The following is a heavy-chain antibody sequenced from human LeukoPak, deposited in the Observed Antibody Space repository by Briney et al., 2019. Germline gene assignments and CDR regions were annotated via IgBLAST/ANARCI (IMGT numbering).Heavy chain of an antibody. J-gene: IGHJ4*02. D-gene: IGHD5-18*01. CDR1: GFTFSSYG. Sequence: PGGSLRLSCAASGFTFSSYGMNWVRQAPGKGLEWVSGISPSGEITYYADSVKGRFTISRDNSKNTVYLQVNSLRAEDTAVFYCAKDRAWLQFWSWGQGTLVTVSS. CDR2: ISPSGEIT. CDR3: AKDRAWLQFWS. V-gene: IGHV3-23*01.